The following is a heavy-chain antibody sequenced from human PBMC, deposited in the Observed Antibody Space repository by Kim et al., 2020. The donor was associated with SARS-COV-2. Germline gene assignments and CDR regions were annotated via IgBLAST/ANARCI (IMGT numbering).Heavy chain of an antibody. V-gene: IGHV3-30*04. Sequence: GGSLRLSCAASGFTFSSYAMHWVRQAPGKGLEWVAVISYDGSNKYYADSVKGRFTISRDNSKNTLYLQMNSLRAEDTAVYYCAREAPGSKSSSWSQWVYYYYYYGMDVWGQGTTVTVSS. J-gene: IGHJ6*02. CDR2: ISYDGSNK. CDR3: AREAPGSKSSSWSQWVYYYYYYGMDV. CDR1: GFTFSSYA. D-gene: IGHD6-13*01.